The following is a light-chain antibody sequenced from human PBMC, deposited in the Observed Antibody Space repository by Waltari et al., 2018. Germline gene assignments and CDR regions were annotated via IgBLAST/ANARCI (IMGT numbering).Light chain of an antibody. CDR1: SSDVGAYNY. J-gene: IGLJ1*01. CDR3: SAYRGSSALV. Sequence: QSALTQPASVSGSPAQSITISCTGTSSDVGAYNYVSWFQQHPGKAPNLLIYEVSNRAPGVSGRVSGSRSGNTASLTISGLQAEDEADYYCSAYRGSSALVFGTGTKVTVL. V-gene: IGLV2-14*01. CDR2: EVS.